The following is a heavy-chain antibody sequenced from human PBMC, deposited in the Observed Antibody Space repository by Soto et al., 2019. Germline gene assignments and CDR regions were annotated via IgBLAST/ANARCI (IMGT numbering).Heavy chain of an antibody. Sequence: SETLSLTCTVSGGSISSGDYYWSWIRQPPGKGLEWLGYIFYTGSTYYNPSLRSRITISIDTSKNRFSLKLTSVTAADTAVYYCARVPFSSFGVADPPVGWFDPWGQGTLVTVSS. CDR2: IFYTGST. CDR3: ARVPFSSFGVADPPVGWFDP. CDR1: GGSISSGDYY. V-gene: IGHV4-30-4*01. J-gene: IGHJ5*02. D-gene: IGHD3-3*01.